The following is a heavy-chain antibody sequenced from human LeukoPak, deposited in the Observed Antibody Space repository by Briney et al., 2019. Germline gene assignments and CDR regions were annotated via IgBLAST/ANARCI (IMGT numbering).Heavy chain of an antibody. J-gene: IGHJ4*02. D-gene: IGHD2-15*01. Sequence: GGSLRLSCEASGFTFSRFWMSWVRQAPGEGLEWVANIDEGGSEKYHVGSVRGRFTISRDNAKNSLYLQMNSLRAEDTAVYYCVRDPTRAECSDGSCYLDYWGQGTLVTVSS. CDR3: VRDPTRAECSDGSCYLDY. V-gene: IGHV3-7*03. CDR2: IDEGGSEK. CDR1: GFTFSRFW.